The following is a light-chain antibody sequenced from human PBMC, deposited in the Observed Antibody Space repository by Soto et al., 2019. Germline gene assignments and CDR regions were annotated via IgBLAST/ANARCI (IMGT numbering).Light chain of an antibody. CDR2: DAS. CDR1: QSVGSY. J-gene: IGKJ4*01. V-gene: IGKV3-11*01. Sequence: EIVLTQSPATLSLSPGERATLSCRASQSVGSYLGWYQQKPAQVPRLPIYDASNRATGIPARFNGYGSGTVFTLTISSLEPEDFAVYYCQQRASWPLTFVGGTKVEIK. CDR3: QQRASWPLT.